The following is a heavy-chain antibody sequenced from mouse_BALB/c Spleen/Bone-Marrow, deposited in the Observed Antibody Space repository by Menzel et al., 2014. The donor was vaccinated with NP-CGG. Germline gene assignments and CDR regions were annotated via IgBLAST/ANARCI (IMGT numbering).Heavy chain of an antibody. CDR3: VGDGDYMYAWFYY. CDR2: ISDGGTYT. D-gene: IGHD2-14*01. CDR1: GFTFRDYY. V-gene: IGHV5-4*02. J-gene: IGHJ3*01. Sequence: DVILVEFGVGLVKPGGSLKLSCAASGFTFRDYYMYRVRQTPEKTLVLVATISDGGTYTYYSDSDKRRFTLSTDNAKNNLCLQMTKQMSQDTAKYGSVGDGDYMYAWFYYCGQGTLVTVSA.